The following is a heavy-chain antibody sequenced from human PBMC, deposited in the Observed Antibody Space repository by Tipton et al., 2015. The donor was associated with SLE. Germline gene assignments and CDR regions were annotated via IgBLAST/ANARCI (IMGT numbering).Heavy chain of an antibody. V-gene: IGHV4-4*08. CDR2: IQTSGST. J-gene: IGHJ5*02. Sequence: TLSLTSTVSGDSISGFHWAWIRQPPGKGLEWIGYIQTSGSTNYNPSLKSRVTVSVDTSKRQFSLKLTSVTAADTAVYYCARDQDVTTGENRFDPWGQGILVTVSS. D-gene: IGHD4-17*01. CDR3: ARDQDVTTGENRFDP. CDR1: GDSISGFH.